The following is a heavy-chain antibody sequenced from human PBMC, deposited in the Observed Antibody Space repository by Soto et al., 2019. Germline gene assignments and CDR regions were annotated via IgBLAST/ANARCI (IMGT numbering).Heavy chain of an antibody. CDR2: IWYDGSNK. Sequence: GGSLRLSCAASGFTFSSYGMHWVRQAPGKGLEWVAVIWYDGSNKYYADSVKGRFTISRDNAKNSLYLQMNSLRAEDTAVYYCARDRAPAAGRINYYYGMDVWGQGTTVTVSS. D-gene: IGHD6-13*01. V-gene: IGHV3-33*01. CDR3: ARDRAPAAGRINYYYGMDV. J-gene: IGHJ6*02. CDR1: GFTFSSYG.